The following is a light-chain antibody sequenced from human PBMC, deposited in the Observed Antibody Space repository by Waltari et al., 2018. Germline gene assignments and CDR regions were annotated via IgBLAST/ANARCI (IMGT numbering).Light chain of an antibody. CDR2: WAS. J-gene: IGKJ2*01. CDR3: HQYYTTPYT. CDR1: QSVLYKSDNKKY. Sequence: DIVMTQSPDSLPVSLGERATINCKSSQSVLYKSDNKKYLAWYQHKPGQPPKLLIYWASTRESGVPDRFIGSGSGTDFTLTISSLQAEDVAVYYCHQYYTTPYTFGQGTKLEI. V-gene: IGKV4-1*01.